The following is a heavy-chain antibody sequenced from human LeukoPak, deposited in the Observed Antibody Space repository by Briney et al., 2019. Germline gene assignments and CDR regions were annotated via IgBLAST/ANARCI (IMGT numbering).Heavy chain of an antibody. CDR2: IYYRGST. V-gene: IGHV4-59*08. J-gene: IGHJ4*02. CDR1: GGSMGTYY. D-gene: IGHD2-21*01. CDR3: ARHGAIPEY. Sequence: SETLSLTCSISGGSMGTYYWTWVRQPPGKGLEWIGYIYYRGSTNYNPSLKSRVTISEDTAKNQFSLKLTSVTAADTAIYYCARHGAIPEYWGQGSLVIVSS.